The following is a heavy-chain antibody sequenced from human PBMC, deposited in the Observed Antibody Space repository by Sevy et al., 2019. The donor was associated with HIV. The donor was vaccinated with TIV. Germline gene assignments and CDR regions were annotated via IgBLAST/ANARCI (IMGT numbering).Heavy chain of an antibody. CDR2: INPNSGGT. D-gene: IGHD3-10*01. J-gene: IGHJ4*02. Sequence: ASVKVSCKASGYTFTGYYMHWVRQAPGQGLEWMGWINPNSGGTNYAQKFQGRVTMTRDTSISTAYMELSRLRSDDTAVYYCARDRTMVRGVIRNKFDYWGQRTLVTVSS. CDR1: GYTFTGYY. CDR3: ARDRTMVRGVIRNKFDY. V-gene: IGHV1-2*02.